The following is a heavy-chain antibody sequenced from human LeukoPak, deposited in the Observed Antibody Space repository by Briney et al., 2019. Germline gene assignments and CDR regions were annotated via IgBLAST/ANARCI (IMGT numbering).Heavy chain of an antibody. CDR1: GFTFSSCG. CDR2: IGPTGTDR. D-gene: IGHD1-26*01. V-gene: IGHV3-21*01. Sequence: GGSLRLSCAASGFTFSSCGFNWVRQAPGKGLEWVSSIGPTGTDRYYADSVRGRFTISRDNAKNSLYLQMNSLRAEDTAVYYCARDQGGSYLSGYFDYWGQGTLVTVSS. CDR3: ARDQGGSYLSGYFDY. J-gene: IGHJ4*02.